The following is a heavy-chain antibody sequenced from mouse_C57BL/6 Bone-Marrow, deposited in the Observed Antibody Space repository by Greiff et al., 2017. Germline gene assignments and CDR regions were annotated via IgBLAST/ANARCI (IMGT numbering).Heavy chain of an antibody. V-gene: IGHV1-50*01. CDR3: ASPGAWFAY. CDR2: IDPSDSYT. CDR1: GYTFTSYW. D-gene: IGHD4-1*01. J-gene: IGHJ3*01. Sequence: QVQLQQPGAELVKPGASVKLSCKASGYTFTSYWMQWVKQRPGQGLEWIGEIDPSDSYTNYNQKFKGKATLTVDTSSSTAYMQLSSLTSEDSAVYYGASPGAWFAYWGQGTLVTVSA.